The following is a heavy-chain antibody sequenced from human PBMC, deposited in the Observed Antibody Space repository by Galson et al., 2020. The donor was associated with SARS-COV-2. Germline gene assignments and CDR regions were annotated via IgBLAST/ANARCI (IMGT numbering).Heavy chain of an antibody. D-gene: IGHD1-26*01. CDR1: IGSMTSHY. J-gene: IGHJ4*02. CDR3: AKLAEGRRSSEDY. CDR2: ISYDGST. Sequence: ETSETLSLTCAVSIGSMTSHYWSWIRQAPGKGLEWIGYISYDGSTTYNPSLKSRVTLSIDTSKTQLSLRLTSVTAADTALYYCAKLAEGRRSSEDYWGQGTRVTVSS. V-gene: IGHV4-59*08.